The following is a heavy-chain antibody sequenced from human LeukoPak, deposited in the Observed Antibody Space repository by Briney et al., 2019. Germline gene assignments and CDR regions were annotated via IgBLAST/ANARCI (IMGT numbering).Heavy chain of an antibody. D-gene: IGHD5-18*01. V-gene: IGHV4-59*11. J-gene: IGHJ4*02. CDR2: VFDSGRT. CDR1: GVSMTTHH. CDR3: TTIKRGNIFGYFDF. Sequence: SETLSLTCTVSGVSMTTHHWNWIRQTPGKGLEWIGYVFDSGRTKENPSLKSRVTLSADTSKNQLSLRLSSVTAADTAVYYCTTIKRGNIFGYFDFWGQGILVTVSS.